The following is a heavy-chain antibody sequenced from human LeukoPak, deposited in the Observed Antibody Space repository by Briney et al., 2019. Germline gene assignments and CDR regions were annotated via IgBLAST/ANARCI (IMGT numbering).Heavy chain of an antibody. J-gene: IGHJ5*02. CDR2: ISGGGEAI. V-gene: IGHV3-48*01. CDR3: ARDLGQYYDTSDNWFDP. CDR1: GFNFNNHN. D-gene: IGHD3-22*01. Sequence: GGSLRLSCAASGFNFNNHNMNWVRQAPGKGLEWVSYISGGGEAILYADSVQGRFTISRDNAKNSVYLQMNSLRAEDTAVYYCARDLGQYYDTSDNWFDPWGQGTLVTVSS.